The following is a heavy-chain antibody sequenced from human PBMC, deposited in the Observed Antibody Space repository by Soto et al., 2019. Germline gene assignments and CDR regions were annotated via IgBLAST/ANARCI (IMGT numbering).Heavy chain of an antibody. D-gene: IGHD1-26*01. CDR2: MYGSGST. Sequence: QVQLQESGPGLVKPSQTLSLTCTVSGRSLRCAGYCWSRIRQHPGEGLEWIGFMYGSGSTSYNPSLKRRVTISVDTSTNQFSLELRSVTAADTAVYYCARGGDTTKVDYWGQGTLVTVSS. J-gene: IGHJ4*02. V-gene: IGHV4-31*03. CDR1: GRSLRCAGYC. CDR3: ARGGDTTKVDY.